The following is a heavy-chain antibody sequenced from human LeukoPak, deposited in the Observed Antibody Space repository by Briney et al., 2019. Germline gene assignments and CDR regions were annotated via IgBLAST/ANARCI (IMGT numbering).Heavy chain of an antibody. Sequence: ASVKVSCKASGYTFTGYYMHWVRQAPGQGLEWMGWINPNSGGTNYAQKFQGRVTMTRDTSISTAYMELSRLRSDDTAVYCCARDGRDILTGYYNSYRWFDPWGQGTLVTVSS. J-gene: IGHJ5*02. CDR1: GYTFTGYY. CDR3: ARDGRDILTGYYNSYRWFDP. D-gene: IGHD3-9*01. V-gene: IGHV1-2*02. CDR2: INPNSGGT.